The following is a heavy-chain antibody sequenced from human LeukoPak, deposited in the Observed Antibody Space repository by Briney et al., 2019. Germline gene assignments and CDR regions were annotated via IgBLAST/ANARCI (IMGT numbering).Heavy chain of an antibody. CDR3: ARRSGLNQNYYYYMDV. CDR1: GGTFSSYA. CDR2: IIPIFGTA. Sequence: AASVKVSCKASGGTFSSYAISWVRQAPGQGLEWMGGIIPIFGTANYAQKFQGRVTITADESTSTAYMELSSLRSEDTAVYYCARRSGLNQNYYYYMDVWGKGTTVTISS. V-gene: IGHV1-69*13. D-gene: IGHD1-14*01. J-gene: IGHJ6*03.